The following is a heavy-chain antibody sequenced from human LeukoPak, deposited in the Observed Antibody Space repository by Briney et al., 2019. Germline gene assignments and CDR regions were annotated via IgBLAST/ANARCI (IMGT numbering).Heavy chain of an antibody. D-gene: IGHD3-3*01. Sequence: PSETLFLTCTVSGGSISSSSYCWGWIRQPPGKGLEWIGSFCYGGSTYYNPSLKSRITISVDTSKIQFSLKLSSVTAADTAAYYCARTISNWFDPWGQGTLVTVSS. V-gene: IGHV4-39*01. J-gene: IGHJ5*02. CDR2: FCYGGST. CDR3: ARTISNWFDP. CDR1: GGSISSSSYC.